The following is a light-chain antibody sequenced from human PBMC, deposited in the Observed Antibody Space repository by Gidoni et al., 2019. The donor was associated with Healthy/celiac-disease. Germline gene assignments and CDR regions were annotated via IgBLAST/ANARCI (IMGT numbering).Light chain of an antibody. Sequence: ESVLTQSPATLSLSPGERATLSCRASQSVSSYLAWYQQKPGQAPRLLIYDASNRAPGIPARFSGSGSVTDFTLTIISLEPEDFAVYYCQQRSNWLTFGGGTKVEIQ. V-gene: IGKV3-11*01. CDR1: QSVSSY. CDR2: DAS. CDR3: QQRSNWLT. J-gene: IGKJ4*01.